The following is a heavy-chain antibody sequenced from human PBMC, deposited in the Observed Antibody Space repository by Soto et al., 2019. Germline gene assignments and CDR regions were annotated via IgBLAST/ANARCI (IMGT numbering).Heavy chain of an antibody. V-gene: IGHV4-59*01. J-gene: IGHJ4*02. CDR1: DASIRGYY. D-gene: IGHD4-4*01. Sequence: SETLSLTCTVSDASIRGYYWSWIRQPPGKGLEWIGYFHYSGISNYNSSLKSRVTMSLDTSKNQFSLKLSSVSAADTAIYYCARGASNWQYFDYWGQGALFPVS. CDR2: FHYSGIS. CDR3: ARGASNWQYFDY.